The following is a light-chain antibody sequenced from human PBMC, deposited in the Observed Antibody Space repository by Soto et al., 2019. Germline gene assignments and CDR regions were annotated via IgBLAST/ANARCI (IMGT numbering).Light chain of an antibody. Sequence: IVLPQSQGTLSLSPGERATLSCRASQSVSSSYLAWYQQKPGQAPRLLIYGASSRATGIPDRFSGSGSGTDFTLTISRLEPEDFAVYYCQQYGSSPRTFGQGTKVDIK. CDR2: GAS. V-gene: IGKV3-20*01. CDR1: QSVSSSY. J-gene: IGKJ1*01. CDR3: QQYGSSPRT.